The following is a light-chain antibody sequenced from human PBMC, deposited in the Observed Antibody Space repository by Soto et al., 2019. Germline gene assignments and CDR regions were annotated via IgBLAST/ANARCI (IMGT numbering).Light chain of an antibody. V-gene: IGKV1-9*01. CDR3: QHLGGYPRT. Sequence: DIQLTQSPSFLSASVGDRVTITCRASRAISTNLAWYQQEPGKAPKLLLYAASTLQRGVPSRYSRRGSGXXXXXXXXXXXPXDXAXCDCQHLGGYPRTFGQGTKVEI. J-gene: IGKJ1*01. CDR2: AAS. CDR1: RAISTN.